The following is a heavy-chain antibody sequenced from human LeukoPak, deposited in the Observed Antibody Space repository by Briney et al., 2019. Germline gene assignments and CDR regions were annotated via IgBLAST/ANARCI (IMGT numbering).Heavy chain of an antibody. Sequence: ASVKVSCKASGYTFTSYYMHWVRQAPGQGLEWMGIINPSGGSTSYAQKFQSRVTMTRDMSTSTVYMELSSLRSEDTAVYYCARAGTWGQAFDPWGQGTLVTVSS. CDR3: ARAGTWGQAFDP. V-gene: IGHV1-46*01. CDR1: GYTFTSYY. D-gene: IGHD1-14*01. J-gene: IGHJ5*02. CDR2: INPSGGST.